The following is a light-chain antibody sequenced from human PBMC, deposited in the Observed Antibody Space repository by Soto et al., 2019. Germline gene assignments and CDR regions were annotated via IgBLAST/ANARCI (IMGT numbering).Light chain of an antibody. CDR2: TNN. J-gene: IGLJ1*01. CDR3: QSYDSSLSGYV. Sequence: QSVLTQPPSVSGAPGQRVTISCTGSSSNIGAGFDVHWYQQLPGAGPKLLIFTNNIRPSGVPGRFSGSKSGISASLAITGLQAEDEADYYCQSYDSSLSGYVFGTRTKVTVL. CDR1: SSNIGAGFD. V-gene: IGLV1-40*01.